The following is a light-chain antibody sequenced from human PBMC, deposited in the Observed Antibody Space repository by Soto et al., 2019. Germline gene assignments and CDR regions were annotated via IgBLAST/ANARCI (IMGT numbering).Light chain of an antibody. CDR1: QSISSW. Sequence: DIQMTQSPSTLSASVGDRATITCRASQSISSWLAWYQQKPGKAPKLLIYKVSTLNSGVPSRFSGSGSGTEFTLTISSLQPDDFATYYCQHYNSYSEAFGQGTKVDI. CDR3: QHYNSYSEA. J-gene: IGKJ1*01. CDR2: KVS. V-gene: IGKV1-5*03.